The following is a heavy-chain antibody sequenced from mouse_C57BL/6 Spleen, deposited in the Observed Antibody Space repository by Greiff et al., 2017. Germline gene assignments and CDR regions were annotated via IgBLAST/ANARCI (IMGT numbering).Heavy chain of an antibody. V-gene: IGHV1-42*01. J-gene: IGHJ2*01. Sequence: EVQLQQSGPELVKPGASVKISCKASGYSFTGYYMNWVKQSPEKSLEWIGEINPSTGGTTYNQKFKAKATLTVDKSSSTAYMQLKSLTSEDSAVYYCARAYYYGSSRYYFDYWGQGTTLTVSS. CDR2: INPSTGGT. CDR1: GYSFTGYY. CDR3: ARAYYYGSSRYYFDY. D-gene: IGHD1-1*01.